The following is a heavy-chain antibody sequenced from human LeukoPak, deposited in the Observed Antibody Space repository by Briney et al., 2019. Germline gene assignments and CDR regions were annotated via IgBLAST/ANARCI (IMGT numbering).Heavy chain of an antibody. D-gene: IGHD5-12*01. CDR2: ISSSSSYI. CDR3: ARKPYSGSTDAFDI. CDR1: GFTFSSYS. V-gene: IGHV3-21*01. J-gene: IGHJ3*02. Sequence: GGSLRLSCAASGFTFSSYSMSWVRQAPGKGLEWVSSISSSSSYIYYADSVKGRFTISRDNAKNSLYLQMNSLRAEDTAVYYCARKPYSGSTDAFDIWGQGTMVTVSS.